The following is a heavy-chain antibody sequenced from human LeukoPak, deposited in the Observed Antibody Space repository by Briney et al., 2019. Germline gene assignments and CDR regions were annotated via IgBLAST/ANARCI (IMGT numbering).Heavy chain of an antibody. V-gene: IGHV3-74*01. CDR1: GFTFSSYW. D-gene: IGHD5-24*01. CDR3: ARRIQGMAPYYFDY. Sequence: PGGSLRLSCTASGFTFSSYWMHWVRQAPGKGLVWVSRINSDGGSTSYADSVKGRFTISRDNAKNTLYLQMDRLRAEDTAVYYCARRIQGMAPYYFDYWGQGTLVTVSS. CDR2: INSDGGST. J-gene: IGHJ4*02.